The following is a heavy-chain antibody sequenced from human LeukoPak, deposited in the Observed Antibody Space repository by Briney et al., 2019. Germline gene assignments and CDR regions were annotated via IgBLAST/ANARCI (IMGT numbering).Heavy chain of an antibody. Sequence: SETLSLTCTVSGGSINSYYWSWIRQPPGKGLEWIGYIYYSGSTNYNPSLKSRVTISLDTSKNQFSLKLNSVTAADTAVYYCARDLADGSGSYYSRPLDYWGQGTLVTVSS. J-gene: IGHJ4*01. D-gene: IGHD3-10*01. CDR1: GGSINSYY. CDR2: IYYSGST. V-gene: IGHV4-59*12. CDR3: ARDLADGSGSYYSRPLDY.